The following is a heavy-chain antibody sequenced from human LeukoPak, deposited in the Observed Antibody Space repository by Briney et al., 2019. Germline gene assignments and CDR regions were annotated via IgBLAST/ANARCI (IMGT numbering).Heavy chain of an antibody. CDR3: ALHRVLTLDF. CDR2: IASKPYGEAT. J-gene: IGHJ4*02. V-gene: IGHV3-49*04. D-gene: IGHD1-14*01. CDR1: GFTFADHS. Sequence: GGSLRLSCTGSGFTFADHSISWVRRAPGKGMEWVGFIASKPYGEATQYAASVEGRITISRDDSKSSAYLQMNSLKIEDTAVYYCALHRVLTLDFWDQGALVTVSS.